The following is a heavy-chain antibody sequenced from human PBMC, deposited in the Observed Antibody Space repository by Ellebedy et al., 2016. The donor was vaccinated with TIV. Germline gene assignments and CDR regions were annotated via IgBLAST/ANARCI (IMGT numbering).Heavy chain of an antibody. Sequence: AASVKVSCKASGYSFTTYYIHWVRQSPGHGLEWMGLIDPSDGSTTSPLKFRARITMTRDPSTDTLYMEMSSLRNDDTAVYYCARGRGVGETANFWGQGTPVTVSS. V-gene: IGHV1-46*01. D-gene: IGHD1-26*01. CDR3: ARGRGVGETANF. CDR1: GYSFTTYY. J-gene: IGHJ4*02. CDR2: IDPSDGST.